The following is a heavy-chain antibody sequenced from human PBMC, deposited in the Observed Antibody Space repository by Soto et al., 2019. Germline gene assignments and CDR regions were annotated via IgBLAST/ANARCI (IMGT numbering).Heavy chain of an antibody. CDR3: ARDQVKGTMTIL. J-gene: IGHJ4*02. CDR1: GGSISSYY. Sequence: PWETLSLTCTVSGGSISSYYWSWIRQPPGKGLEWIGYIYYSGSTNYNPSLKSRVTISVDTSKNQFSLKLSSVTAEDTAVYHCARDQVKGTMTILWDQGTLVTVSS. D-gene: IGHD4-17*01. V-gene: IGHV4-59*01. CDR2: IYYSGST.